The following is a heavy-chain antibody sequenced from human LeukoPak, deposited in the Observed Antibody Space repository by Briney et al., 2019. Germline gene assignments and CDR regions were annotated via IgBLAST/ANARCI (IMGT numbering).Heavy chain of an antibody. CDR3: AREYCSSTSCYVRPLNWFDP. CDR2: INPNSGGT. D-gene: IGHD2-2*01. Sequence: ASVKVSCKASGYTFTGYYMHWVRQAPGQGLEWMGWINPNSGGTNYAQKFQGRVTMTRDTFISTAYMELSRLRSDDTAVYYCAREYCSSTSCYVRPLNWFDPWGQGTLVTVSS. CDR1: GYTFTGYY. J-gene: IGHJ5*02. V-gene: IGHV1-2*02.